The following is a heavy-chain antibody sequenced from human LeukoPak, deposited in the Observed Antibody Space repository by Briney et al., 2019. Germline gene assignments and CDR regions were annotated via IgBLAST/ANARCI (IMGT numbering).Heavy chain of an antibody. J-gene: IGHJ4*02. CDR2: IYSGGST. CDR3: AIHCSSTSCPG. V-gene: IGHV3-66*02. Sequence: GGSLRLSCAASGFTFSNYAMSWVRQAPGKGLEWVSVIYSGGSTYYADSVKGRFTISRGNSKNTLYLQMTSLRVEDSGVYYCAIHCSSTSCPGWGQGTLVTVSS. D-gene: IGHD2-2*01. CDR1: GFTFSNYA.